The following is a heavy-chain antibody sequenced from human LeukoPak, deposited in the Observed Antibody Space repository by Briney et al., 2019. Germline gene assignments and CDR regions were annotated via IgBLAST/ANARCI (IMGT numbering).Heavy chain of an antibody. CDR3: AKDLLRYCSSTSCLGGIDY. J-gene: IGHJ4*02. V-gene: IGHV3-23*01. D-gene: IGHD2-2*01. CDR1: GFTFSSYA. Sequence: GGSLRLSCAASGFTFSSYAMSWVPQAPGKGLEWVSAISGSGGSTYYADSVKGRFTISRDNSKNPLYLQMNSLRAEDTAVYYCAKDLLRYCSSTSCLGGIDYWGQGTLVTVSS. CDR2: ISGSGGST.